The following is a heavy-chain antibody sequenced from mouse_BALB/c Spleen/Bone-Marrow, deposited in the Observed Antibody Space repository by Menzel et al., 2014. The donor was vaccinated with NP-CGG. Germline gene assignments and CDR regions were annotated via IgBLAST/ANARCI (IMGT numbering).Heavy chain of an antibody. D-gene: IGHD1-1*01. CDR1: GFDFSRYW. J-gene: IGHJ4*01. Sequence: DVKLVESGGGLVQPGGSLKLSCAASGFDFSRYWMSWVRQAPGKGLEWIGEINPDSRTINYTPSLKDKFIISRDNAKNTLYLQMSKVRSEDTALYYCARLGYYGTMDYWGQGTSVTVSS. V-gene: IGHV4-1*02. CDR2: INPDSRTI. CDR3: ARLGYYGTMDY.